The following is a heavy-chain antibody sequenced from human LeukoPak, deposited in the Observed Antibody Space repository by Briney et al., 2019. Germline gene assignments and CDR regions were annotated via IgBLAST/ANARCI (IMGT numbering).Heavy chain of an antibody. CDR3: ARAPLGYCSGGSCHNWFDP. V-gene: IGHV3-11*01. Sequence: GGSLRLSCAASGFTFSDYYMSWIRQAPGKGLEWVSYISSSGSTIYYADSVKVRFTISRDNAKNSLYLQMNSLRAEDTAVYYCARAPLGYCSGGSCHNWFDPWGQGTLVTVSS. CDR2: ISSSGSTI. J-gene: IGHJ5*02. D-gene: IGHD2-15*01. CDR1: GFTFSDYY.